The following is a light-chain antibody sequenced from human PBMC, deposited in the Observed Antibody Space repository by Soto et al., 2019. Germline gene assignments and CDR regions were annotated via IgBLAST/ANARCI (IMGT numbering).Light chain of an antibody. CDR3: QQYNDYSQA. Sequence: DIQMTQSPSSLSASVGDRVTITCRASQSISSYLNWYQQKPGKAPKLLIYAASSLQSGVPSRFSGSGSGTDFTLTISSLQPDDFATYYCQQYNDYSQAFGQGTKV. CDR2: AAS. CDR1: QSISSY. J-gene: IGKJ1*01. V-gene: IGKV1-39*01.